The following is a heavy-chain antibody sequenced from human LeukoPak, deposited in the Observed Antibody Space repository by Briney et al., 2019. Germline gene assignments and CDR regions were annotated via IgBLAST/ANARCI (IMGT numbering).Heavy chain of an antibody. D-gene: IGHD2-2*01. CDR3: ARLGSTISFDY. CDR2: IYHSGST. J-gene: IGHJ4*02. CDR1: GYSISSGYY. V-gene: IGHV4-38-2*01. Sequence: SETLSLTCAVSGYSISSGYYWGWIRQPPGKGLEWIGSIYHSGSTYYNPSLKSRVTMSVDTSKNQFSLKLSSVTAADTAVYYCARLGSTISFDYWGQGTLVTVSS.